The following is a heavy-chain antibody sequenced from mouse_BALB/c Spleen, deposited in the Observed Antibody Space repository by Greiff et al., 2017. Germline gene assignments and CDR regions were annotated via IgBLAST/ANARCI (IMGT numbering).Heavy chain of an antibody. D-gene: IGHD2-1*01. CDR1: GFSLTSYG. CDR2: IWSGGST. J-gene: IGHJ4*01. Sequence: VQLQESGPGLVQPSQSLSITCTVSGFSLTSYGVHWVRQSPGKGLEWLGVIWSGGSTDYNAAFISRLSISKDKSKSQVFFKMNSLQANDTAIYYCASFYYGNYVYYAMDYWGQGTSVTVSS. V-gene: IGHV2-2*02. CDR3: ASFYYGNYVYYAMDY.